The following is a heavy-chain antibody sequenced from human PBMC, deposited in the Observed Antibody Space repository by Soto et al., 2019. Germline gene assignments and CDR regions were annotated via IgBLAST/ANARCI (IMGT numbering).Heavy chain of an antibody. D-gene: IGHD1-26*01. V-gene: IGHV4-30-4*01. CDR1: GGSVSGADYF. Sequence: SETLSLTCTVSGGSVSGADYFWSWIRQPPGKGLEYIGYIYYSGSTYYTPSLRGRLTISMDSSKNQLSLRLTSVTAADTAVYFCARGERWLQFSANYWGRGTLVTVSS. CDR3: ARGERWLQFSANY. J-gene: IGHJ4*02. CDR2: IYYSGST.